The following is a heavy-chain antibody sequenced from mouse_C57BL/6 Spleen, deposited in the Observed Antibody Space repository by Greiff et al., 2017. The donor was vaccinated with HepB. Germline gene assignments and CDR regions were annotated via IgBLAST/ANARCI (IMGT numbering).Heavy chain of an antibody. CDR2: ISYDGSN. J-gene: IGHJ1*03. V-gene: IGHV3-6*01. D-gene: IGHD1-1*01. CDR3: ARGGFYYGSSYGYWYFDV. Sequence: EVKLQESGPGLVKPSQSLSLTCSVTGYSITSGYYWNWIRQFPGNKLEWMGYISYDGSNNYNPSLKNRISITRDTSKNQFFLKLNSVTTEDTATYYCARGGFYYGSSYGYWYFDVWGTGTTVTVSS. CDR1: GYSITSGYY.